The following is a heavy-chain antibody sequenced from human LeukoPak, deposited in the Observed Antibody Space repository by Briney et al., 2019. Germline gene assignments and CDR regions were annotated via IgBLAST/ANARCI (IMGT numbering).Heavy chain of an antibody. Sequence: ATVKVSCKASGYTFTGYYMHWVRQAPGQGLEWMGWINPNSGGTNYAQKFQGRVTMTRDTSISTAYMELSRLRSDDTAVYYCARARENRQWLTTWGQGTLVTVSS. CDR2: INPNSGGT. CDR1: GYTFTGYY. J-gene: IGHJ4*02. CDR3: ARARENRQWLTT. V-gene: IGHV1-2*02. D-gene: IGHD6-19*01.